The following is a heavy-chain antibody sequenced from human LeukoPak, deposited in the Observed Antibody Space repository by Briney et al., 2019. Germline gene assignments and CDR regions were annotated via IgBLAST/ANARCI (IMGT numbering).Heavy chain of an antibody. CDR1: GGSISSGGYY. CDR3: ARTYYYGSGSYYNKDVPSYYFDY. V-gene: IGHV4-31*03. J-gene: IGHJ4*02. D-gene: IGHD3-10*01. CDR2: IYYSGST. Sequence: SETLSLTCTVSGGSISSGGYYWSWIRQHPGTGLEWIGYIYYSGSTYYNPSLKSRVTISVDTSKNQFSLKLSSVTAADTAVYYCARTYYYGSGSYYNKDVPSYYFDYWGQGTLVTVSS.